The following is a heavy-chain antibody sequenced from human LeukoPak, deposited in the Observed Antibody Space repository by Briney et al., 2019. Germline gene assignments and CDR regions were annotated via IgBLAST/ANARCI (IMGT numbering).Heavy chain of an antibody. CDR2: IYSGGST. D-gene: IGHD1-20*01. V-gene: IGHV3-66*01. J-gene: IGHJ3*02. Sequence: PGGSLRLSCAASGFTVSSNYMSCVRQAPGKGLEWVSVIYSGGSTYYADSVKGRFTISRDNSKNTLYLQMNSLRAEDTAVYYCARVITGTIDAFDIWGQGTMVTVSS. CDR3: ARVITGTIDAFDI. CDR1: GFTVSSNY.